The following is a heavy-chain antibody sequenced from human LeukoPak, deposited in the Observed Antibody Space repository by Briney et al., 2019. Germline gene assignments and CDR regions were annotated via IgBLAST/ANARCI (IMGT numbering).Heavy chain of an antibody. CDR3: ARSSSGSFTRGLYDY. CDR1: GYTFSSYG. CDR2: ISSSSSTI. V-gene: IGHV3-48*04. Sequence: GGSLRLSCAASGYTFSSYGMHWVRQAPGKGLEWVSYISSSSSTIYYADSVKGRFTISRDNAKNSLYLQMNSLRAEDTAVYYCARSSSGSFTRGLYDYWGQGTLVTVSS. D-gene: IGHD1-26*01. J-gene: IGHJ4*02.